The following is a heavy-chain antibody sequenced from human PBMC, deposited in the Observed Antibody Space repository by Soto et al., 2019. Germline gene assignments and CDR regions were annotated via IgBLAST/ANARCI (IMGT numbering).Heavy chain of an antibody. CDR3: ARDCSGSSCYSSGFDY. Sequence: GGSLRLSCAASGFSVSSNYMSWVRQAPGKGLEWVAVIYSGVGTNYADSVKGRFTISRDNSKNTLYLQMNSLRAEDTALYYCARDCSGSSCYSSGFDYWGQGTLVTVSS. CDR1: GFSVSSNY. D-gene: IGHD2-15*01. J-gene: IGHJ4*02. CDR2: IYSGVGT. V-gene: IGHV3-53*01.